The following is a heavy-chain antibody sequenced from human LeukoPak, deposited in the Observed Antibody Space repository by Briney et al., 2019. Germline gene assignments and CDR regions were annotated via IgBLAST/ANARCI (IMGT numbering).Heavy chain of an antibody. D-gene: IGHD2-2*01. CDR1: GYSFTSYW. J-gene: IGHJ4*02. CDR3: ARLTSRYIVVVPAAIDFDY. V-gene: IGHV5-51*01. CDR2: IYPGDSDT. Sequence: GESLKISCKGSGYSFTSYWIGWVRQMPGKGLEWMGIIYPGDSDTRYSPSFQGQVTISADKSISTAYLQWSSLKASDTAMYYCARLTSRYIVVVPAAIDFDYWGQGTLVTVSS.